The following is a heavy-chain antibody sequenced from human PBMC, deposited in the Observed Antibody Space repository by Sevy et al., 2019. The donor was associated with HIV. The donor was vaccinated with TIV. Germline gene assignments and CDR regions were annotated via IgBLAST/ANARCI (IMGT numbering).Heavy chain of an antibody. CDR1: GFTVNSNY. Sequence: GGSLRLSXAASGFTVNSNYMTWVRQAPGKGLEGVSVIYSDGTTYHADSVKDRFTISRDNFKNTLYLQMNSLRAEDTAVYYCAXGXXGXXXXXXXWGXXXLVTVSS. CDR3: AXGXXGXXXXXXX. J-gene: IGHJ4*01. V-gene: IGHV3-66*01. CDR2: IYSDGTT.